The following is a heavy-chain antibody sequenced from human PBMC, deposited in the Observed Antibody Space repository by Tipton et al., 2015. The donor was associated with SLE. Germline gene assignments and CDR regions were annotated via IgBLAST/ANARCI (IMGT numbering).Heavy chain of an antibody. CDR1: GFTFSSYW. Sequence: SLRLSCTASGFTFSSYWMSWVRQAPGKGLELVANIKQDGSEKYYVDSVKGRFTISRGNAKNSLYLQMNSLRAEDTAVYFCARDQVQIWDYWGQGTLVTVSS. CDR2: IKQDGSEK. J-gene: IGHJ4*02. CDR3: ARDQVQIWDY. V-gene: IGHV3-7*01.